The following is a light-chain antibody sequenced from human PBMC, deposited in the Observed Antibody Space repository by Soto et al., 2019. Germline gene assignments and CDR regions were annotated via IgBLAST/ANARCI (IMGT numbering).Light chain of an antibody. J-gene: IGKJ4*01. CDR3: QQHINWPLT. V-gene: IGKV3-11*01. Sequence: EIVLTQSPATLSLSPGDRSTLSCGASQSVSSSLAWYQQKPGQAPRLLIYEASNRATGIPARFSGSGSGADFTLTISSLEPEDFALYYCQQHINWPLTFGGGTTRDIK. CDR2: EAS. CDR1: QSVSSS.